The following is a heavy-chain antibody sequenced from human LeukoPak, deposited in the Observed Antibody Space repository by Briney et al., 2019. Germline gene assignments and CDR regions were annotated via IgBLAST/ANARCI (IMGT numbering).Heavy chain of an antibody. V-gene: IGHV5-51*01. CDR3: ARHVVVVAATPQSYYMDV. D-gene: IGHD2-15*01. CDR1: GYSFTSYW. CDR2: IYPGDSDT. Sequence: GESLRISCKGSGYSFTSYWIGWVRQMPGKGLEWMGIIYPGDSDTRYSPSFQGQVTISADKSISTAYLQWSSLKASDTAMCYCARHVVVVAATPQSYYMDVWGKGTTVTVSS. J-gene: IGHJ6*03.